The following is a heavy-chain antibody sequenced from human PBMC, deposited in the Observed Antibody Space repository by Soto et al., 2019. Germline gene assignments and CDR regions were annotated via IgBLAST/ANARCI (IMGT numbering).Heavy chain of an antibody. CDR1: GYTFTGYY. V-gene: IGHV1-2*04. D-gene: IGHD6-13*01. Sequence: ASVKVACKASGYTFTGYYMHWVRQAPGQGLEWMGWINPNSGGTNYAQKFQGWVTMTRDTSISTAYMELSRLRSDDTAVYFCAKVSPYSSSWYFDYWGQGTLVTVSS. CDR3: AKVSPYSSSWYFDY. CDR2: INPNSGGT. J-gene: IGHJ4*02.